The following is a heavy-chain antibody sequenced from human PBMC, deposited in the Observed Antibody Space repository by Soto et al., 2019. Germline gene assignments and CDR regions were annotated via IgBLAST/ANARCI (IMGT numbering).Heavy chain of an antibody. J-gene: IGHJ4*02. Sequence: SVKVSWKASGGTFNSYTINWVRQAPGRGLEWVGQVVPMYDSVNYAENFQGRVTITADKSTKTAYMELTSLRSEDTALYFCASWRSYSGSYCFDYWGQGTLVTVSS. CDR2: VVPMYDSV. CDR3: ASWRSYSGSYCFDY. D-gene: IGHD1-26*01. V-gene: IGHV1-69*06. CDR1: GGTFNSYT.